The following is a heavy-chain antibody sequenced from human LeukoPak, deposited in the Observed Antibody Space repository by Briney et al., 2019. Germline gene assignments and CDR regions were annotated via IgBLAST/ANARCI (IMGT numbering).Heavy chain of an antibody. Sequence: PSETLSLTCTVSGGSISSSSYYWGWIRQPPGKGLEWIGSIYYSGSTYYNPSLKSRDTISVDTSKNQFSLKLSSVTAADTAVYYCASHLWSGYTKDFDYWGQGTLVTVSS. CDR1: GGSISSSSYY. CDR2: IYYSGST. V-gene: IGHV4-39*01. J-gene: IGHJ4*02. D-gene: IGHD3-3*01. CDR3: ASHLWSGYTKDFDY.